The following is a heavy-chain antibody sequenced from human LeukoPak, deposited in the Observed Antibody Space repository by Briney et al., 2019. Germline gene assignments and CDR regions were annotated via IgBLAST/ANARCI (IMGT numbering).Heavy chain of an antibody. Sequence: GGSLRLSCAASGFTFDDYGMSWVRHAPGKGLEWVSGINWNGGSTGYADSVKGRFTISRDNAKNSLYLQMNSLRAEDTALYYCARTPTSCYVCSDAFDIWGQGTMVTVSS. CDR3: ARTPTSCYVCSDAFDI. CDR2: INWNGGST. V-gene: IGHV3-20*04. J-gene: IGHJ3*02. CDR1: GFTFDDYG. D-gene: IGHD2-2*01.